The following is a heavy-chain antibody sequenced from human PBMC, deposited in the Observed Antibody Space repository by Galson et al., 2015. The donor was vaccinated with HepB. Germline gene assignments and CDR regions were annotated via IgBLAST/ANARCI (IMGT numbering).Heavy chain of an antibody. CDR2: IIPILGIA. D-gene: IGHD4-17*01. Sequence: SVKVSCKASGGTFSSYAISWVRQAPGQGLEWMGRIIPILGIANYAQKSQGRVTITADKSTSTAYMELSSLRSEDTAVYYCARGEDFYGDTLGYFDYWGQGTLVTVSS. V-gene: IGHV1-69*04. J-gene: IGHJ4*02. CDR3: ARGEDFYGDTLGYFDY. CDR1: GGTFSSYA.